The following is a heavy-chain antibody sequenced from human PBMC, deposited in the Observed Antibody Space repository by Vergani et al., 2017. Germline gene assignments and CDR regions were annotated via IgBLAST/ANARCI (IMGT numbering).Heavy chain of an antibody. D-gene: IGHD1-26*01. CDR3: ARFDLSGSYHPAFDY. CDR1: GSTFSSYA. J-gene: IGHJ4*02. V-gene: IGHV3-23*01. Sequence: EVQLLESGGGLVQPGGSLRLSCAASGSTFSSYAMSWVRQAPGKGLEWVSAISGSGGSTYYADSVKGRFTISRDNSKNTLYLQMNSLRAEDTAVYYCARFDLSGSYHPAFDYWGQGTLVTVSS. CDR2: ISGSGGST.